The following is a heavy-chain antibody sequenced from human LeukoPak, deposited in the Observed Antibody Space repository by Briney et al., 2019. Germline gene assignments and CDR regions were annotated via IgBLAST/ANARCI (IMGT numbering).Heavy chain of an antibody. V-gene: IGHV4-61*02. Sequence: SETLSLTCTVSGVSITSGIHYWGWIRQPAGKGLEWIGRIYTSGSTNYNPSLKSRVTMSVDTSKNQFSLKLSSVTAADTAVYYCARDRDDGSSWYRYYYYYMDVWGKGTTVTVSS. D-gene: IGHD6-13*01. CDR1: GVSITSGIHY. CDR3: ARDRDDGSSWYRYYYYYMDV. J-gene: IGHJ6*03. CDR2: IYTSGST.